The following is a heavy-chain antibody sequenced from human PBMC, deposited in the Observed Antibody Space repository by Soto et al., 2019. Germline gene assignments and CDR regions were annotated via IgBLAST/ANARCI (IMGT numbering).Heavy chain of an antibody. CDR1: GFSFSDYG. Sequence: QVHLVESGGGAVQPGRSLRLSCAASGFSFSDYGMHWVRQAPGKGPEWVALISYDATKKYYGESVKGRFTVSRDNSKKTLYLEMNGLRAEDTAVYYCAKDSSDPYCADDCPPGDVYWGQGTLVTVSS. J-gene: IGHJ4*02. CDR2: ISYDATKK. V-gene: IGHV3-30*18. CDR3: AKDSSDPYCADDCPPGDVY. D-gene: IGHD2-21*02.